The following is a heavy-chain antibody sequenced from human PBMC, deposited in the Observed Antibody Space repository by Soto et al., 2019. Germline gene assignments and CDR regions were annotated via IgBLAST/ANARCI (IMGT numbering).Heavy chain of an antibody. J-gene: IGHJ3*02. CDR3: VVGPRLRHAFDI. CDR2: IWYDGSNK. Sequence: QVQLVESGGGVVQPGRSLRLSCAASGFTFSHYGMHWVRQAPGKGLEWVAVIWYDGSNKNYADSVKGRFTTSIDRYKNTLYLQMNSLIADATAVYYFVVGPRLRHAFDIWGQGTMVTVSS. D-gene: IGHD3-16*01. CDR1: GFTFSHYG. V-gene: IGHV3-33*01.